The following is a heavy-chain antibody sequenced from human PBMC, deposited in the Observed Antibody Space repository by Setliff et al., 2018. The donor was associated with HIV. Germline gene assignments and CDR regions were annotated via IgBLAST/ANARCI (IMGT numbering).Heavy chain of an antibody. CDR1: GFTFSSYS. J-gene: IGHJ4*02. CDR3: ARDPENWGWGGGEKVFDY. D-gene: IGHD7-27*01. CDR2: ISSSSSYI. V-gene: IGHV3-21*01. Sequence: SLRLSCAASGFTFSSYSMNWVRQAPGKGLEWVSSISSSSSYIYYADSVKGRFTISRDNAKNSLYLQMNSLRAEDTAVYYCARDPENWGWGGGEKVFDYWGQGTLVTVSS.